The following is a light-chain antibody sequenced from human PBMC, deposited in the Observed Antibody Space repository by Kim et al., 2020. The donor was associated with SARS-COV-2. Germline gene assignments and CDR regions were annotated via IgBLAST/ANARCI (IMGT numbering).Light chain of an antibody. Sequence: GQRVTLSCSGSRSNLGTTSVHWYQRFPGTAPEVLIYKNNQRPSGGPDRFSGSKSGTSASLAISGLQSEDEGDYYCAGWDDNLNAEVFGGGTQLTVL. J-gene: IGLJ3*02. CDR1: RSNLGTTS. CDR3: AGWDDNLNAEV. V-gene: IGLV1-44*01. CDR2: KNN.